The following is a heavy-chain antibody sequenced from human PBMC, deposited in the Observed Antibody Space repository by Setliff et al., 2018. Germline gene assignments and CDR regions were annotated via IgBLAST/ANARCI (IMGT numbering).Heavy chain of an antibody. CDR2: INAANGDT. D-gene: IGHD2-2*01. V-gene: IGHV1-3*01. Sequence: ASVKVSCKASGYSFTTYAIHWVRQAPGQGLEWLAWINAANGDTKYSRELQGRVTITRDTSANTAYMELSSLRPEDTAVYYCARATNQLVPTAMGGDALDTWGLGTMVTVSS. CDR1: GYSFTTYA. CDR3: ARATNQLVPTAMGGDALDT. J-gene: IGHJ3*02.